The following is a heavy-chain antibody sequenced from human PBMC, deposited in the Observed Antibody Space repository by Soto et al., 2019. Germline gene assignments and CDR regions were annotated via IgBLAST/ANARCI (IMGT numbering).Heavy chain of an antibody. CDR2: LSHDGGNT. CDR1: DFSFTSYA. D-gene: IGHD3-9*01. Sequence: EVEMLASGGGVVQPGESLRLSCVAPDFSFTSYAMTWVRLAPGKGLQWVAALSHDGGNTYYRDSVRGRFTISRDNSKNTLYPQMNSIKGEDTAIYYGAQQTGTWVDSAIDFWGLGTQVTVSS. V-gene: IGHV3-23*01. CDR3: AQQTGTWVDSAIDF. J-gene: IGHJ4*02.